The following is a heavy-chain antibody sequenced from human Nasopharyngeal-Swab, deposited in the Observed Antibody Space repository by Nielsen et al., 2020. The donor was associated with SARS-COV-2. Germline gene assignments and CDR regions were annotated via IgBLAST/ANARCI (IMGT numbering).Heavy chain of an antibody. D-gene: IGHD2-8*01. CDR3: AKPAYCTNGVCYGNYFDY. V-gene: IGHV1-8*01. CDR1: GYTFTSYD. J-gene: IGHJ4*02. Sequence: ASVKVSCKASGYTFTSYDINWVRQATGQGLDWMGWMNLNSGNTGYAQKFQGRVTMTRNTSISTAYMELSSLRSEDTAVYYCAKPAYCTNGVCYGNYFDYWGQGTLVTVSA. CDR2: MNLNSGNT.